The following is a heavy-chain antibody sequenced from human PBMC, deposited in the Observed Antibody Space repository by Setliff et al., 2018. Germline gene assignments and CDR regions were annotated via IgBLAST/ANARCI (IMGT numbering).Heavy chain of an antibody. CDR2: IYHSGNT. V-gene: IGHV4-31*03. D-gene: IGHD6-13*01. CDR3: ARGGRISYRPSSSWYILDY. J-gene: IGHJ4*02. Sequence: SETLSLTCTVSGGSISSGDHYWSWIRQHPGEGLEWIGYIYHSGNTYYNPSLKSRVAISVDTSKNQFSLKLSSVTAADTAVYYCARGGRISYRPSSSWYILDYWGQGTLVTVSS. CDR1: GGSISSGDHY.